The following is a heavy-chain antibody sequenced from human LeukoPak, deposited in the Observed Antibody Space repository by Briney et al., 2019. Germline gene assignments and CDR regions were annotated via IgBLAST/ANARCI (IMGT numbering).Heavy chain of an antibody. J-gene: IGHJ3*02. V-gene: IGHV3-21*01. Sequence: GGSLRLSCAASGFTFSSYSMNWVRQAPGKGLEWVSSISSSSSYIYYADSVKGRFTISRDNAKDSLYLQMNSLRAEDTAVYYCARDFGYLDAFDIWGQGTMVTVSS. D-gene: IGHD3-10*01. CDR3: ARDFGYLDAFDI. CDR2: ISSSSSYI. CDR1: GFTFSSYS.